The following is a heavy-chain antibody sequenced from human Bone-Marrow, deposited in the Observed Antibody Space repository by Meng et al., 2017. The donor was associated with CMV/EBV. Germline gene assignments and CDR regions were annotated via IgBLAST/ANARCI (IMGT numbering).Heavy chain of an antibody. Sequence: SQTLSLTCAVYGGSFSGYYWSWIRQPPGKGLEWIGEINHSGSTNYNPSLKSRVAISVDTSKNQFSLKLSSVTAADTAVYYCARVGYSSTPGIDYWGQGTLVTVSS. J-gene: IGHJ4*02. CDR3: ARVGYSSTPGIDY. D-gene: IGHD6-19*01. V-gene: IGHV4-34*01. CDR1: GGSFSGYY. CDR2: INHSGST.